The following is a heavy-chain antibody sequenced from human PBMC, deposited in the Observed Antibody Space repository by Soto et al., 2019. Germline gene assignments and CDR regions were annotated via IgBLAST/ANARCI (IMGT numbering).Heavy chain of an antibody. CDR1: GYTFTSYA. J-gene: IGHJ3*02. D-gene: IGHD2-2*01. V-gene: IGHV1-3*01. Sequence: ASVKVSCKASGYTFTSYAMHWVRQAPGQRLEWMGWINAGNGNTKYSQKFQGRVTITRDTSASTAYMELSSLRSEDTAVYYCARIVGVVPAAKPHDAFDIWGQGTMVTV. CDR3: ARIVGVVPAAKPHDAFDI. CDR2: INAGNGNT.